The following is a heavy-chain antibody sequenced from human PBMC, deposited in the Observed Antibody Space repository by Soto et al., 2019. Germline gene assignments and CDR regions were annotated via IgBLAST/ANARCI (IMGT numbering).Heavy chain of an antibody. V-gene: IGHV4-59*01. CDR2: IYYSGST. Sequence: PSETLSLTCTVSGGSISSYYWSWIRQPPGKGLEWIGYIYYSGSTNYNPSLKSRVTISVDTSKNQFSLKLSSVTAADTAVYYCARLASQWELLRPNWLDPWGQGTLVTVYS. CDR1: GGSISSYY. D-gene: IGHD1-26*01. J-gene: IGHJ5*02. CDR3: ARLASQWELLRPNWLDP.